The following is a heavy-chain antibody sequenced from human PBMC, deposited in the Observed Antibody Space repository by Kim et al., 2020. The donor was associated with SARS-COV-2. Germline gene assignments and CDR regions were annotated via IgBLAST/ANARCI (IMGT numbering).Heavy chain of an antibody. CDR1: GGSISSGGYY. CDR3: ARVLGAITIFGVVIVNWVDP. CDR2: IYYSGST. Sequence: SETLSLTCTVSGGSISSGGYYWSWIRQHPGKGLEWIGYIYYSGSTYYNPSLKSRVTISVDTSKNQFSLKLSSVTAADTAVYYCARVLGAITIFGVVIVNWVDPGGQGTPVTVSP. D-gene: IGHD3-3*01. J-gene: IGHJ5*02. V-gene: IGHV4-31*03.